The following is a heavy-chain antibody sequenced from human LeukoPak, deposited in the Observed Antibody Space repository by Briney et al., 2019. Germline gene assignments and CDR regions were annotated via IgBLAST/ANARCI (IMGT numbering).Heavy chain of an antibody. CDR2: ISGSGGST. CDR1: GFTFSSYA. CDR3: AREVYAGSSGGSVFDY. J-gene: IGHJ4*02. D-gene: IGHD2-15*01. V-gene: IGHV3-23*01. Sequence: GGSLRLSCAASGFTFSSYAMSWVRQAPGKGLEWVSAISGSGGSTYYADSVKGRFTISRDNSKNTLYLQMNSLRAEDTAVYYCAREVYAGSSGGSVFDYWGQGTLVTVSS.